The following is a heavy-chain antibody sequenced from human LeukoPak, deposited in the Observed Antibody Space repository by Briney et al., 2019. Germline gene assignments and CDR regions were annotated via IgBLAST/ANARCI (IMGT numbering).Heavy chain of an antibody. CDR2: ISYDGSNK. J-gene: IGHJ4*02. V-gene: IGHV3-30*18. CDR1: GFTFSSYG. Sequence: GRSLRLSCAASGFTFSSYGMHWVRQAPGKGLEWVAVISYDGSNKYYADSVKGRFTISRDNSKNTLYLQMNSLRAEDTAVYYCAKEGYCSSTSCYFVDHWGQGTLVTVSS. D-gene: IGHD2-2*01. CDR3: AKEGYCSSTSCYFVDH.